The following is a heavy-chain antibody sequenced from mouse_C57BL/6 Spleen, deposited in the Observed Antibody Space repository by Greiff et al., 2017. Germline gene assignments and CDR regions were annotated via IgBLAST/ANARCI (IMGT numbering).Heavy chain of an antibody. D-gene: IGHD1-1*01. CDR2: ISRGSSTI. Sequence: EVKLVESGGGLVKPGGSLKLSCAASGFTFSDYGMHWVRQAPEKGLEWVAYISRGSSTIYYADTVKGRFTISRDNANNTLFLQMTSLTSEDTAMYYCATCYYGSSYAMDYWGQGTSVTVSS. J-gene: IGHJ4*01. V-gene: IGHV5-17*01. CDR1: GFTFSDYG. CDR3: ATCYYGSSYAMDY.